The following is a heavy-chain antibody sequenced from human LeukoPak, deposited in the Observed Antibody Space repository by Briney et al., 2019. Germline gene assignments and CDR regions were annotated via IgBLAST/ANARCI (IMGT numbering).Heavy chain of an antibody. V-gene: IGHV1-18*01. J-gene: IGHJ3*02. Sequence: ASVKVSCKASGYTFTSYGISWVRQAPGQGLEWMGWISAYNGNTNYAQKLQGRVTMTTDTSTSTAYMELRSLRSDDTAVYYCARLKHYGSGGVGAFDIWGQGTMVTVSS. CDR1: GYTFTSYG. CDR2: ISAYNGNT. CDR3: ARLKHYGSGGVGAFDI. D-gene: IGHD3-10*01.